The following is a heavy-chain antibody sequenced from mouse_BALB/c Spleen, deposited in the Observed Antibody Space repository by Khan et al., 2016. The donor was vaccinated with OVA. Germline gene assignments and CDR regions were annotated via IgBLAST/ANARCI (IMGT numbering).Heavy chain of an antibody. Sequence: QVQLKESGPGLVAPSQSLSITCTVSGFSLTDYGVSWIRQPPGKGLEWLGIIWGGGTTYYNSALKSRLSISKDNSKSQVVLKMNSLQTDDSAMYYCAKPFYAHYYAMDYWGQGTSVTVSS. V-gene: IGHV2-6-5*01. CDR2: IWGGGTT. J-gene: IGHJ4*01. D-gene: IGHD2-10*01. CDR3: AKPFYAHYYAMDY. CDR1: GFSLTDYG.